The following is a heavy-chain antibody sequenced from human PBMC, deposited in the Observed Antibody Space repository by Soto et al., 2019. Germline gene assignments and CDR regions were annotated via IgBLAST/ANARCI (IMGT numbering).Heavy chain of an antibody. CDR1: GFIFSTYG. CDR2: IWYDGNNK. D-gene: IGHD5-12*01. V-gene: IGHV3-33*01. Sequence: QVQLVESGGGVLQPGRSLRLSCAASGFIFSTYGMHWVRQAPGKGLEWVAIIWYDGNNKFYADSVKGRFTISRDNSKNTLYLQMHSLRVEDTAVYYSARAVEMATITYYYYHGMDVWGQGTTVTVSS. CDR3: ARAVEMATITYYYYHGMDV. J-gene: IGHJ6*02.